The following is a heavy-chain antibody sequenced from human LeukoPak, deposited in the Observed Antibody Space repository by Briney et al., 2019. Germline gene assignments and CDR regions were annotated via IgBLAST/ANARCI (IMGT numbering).Heavy chain of an antibody. CDR2: IYYSGNT. Sequence: SQTLSLTCTVSGGSISSGGYCWSWIRQHPEKGLELIGYIYYSGNTYYNPSLKSRVTISVDTSKNQFSLKLTSVTAADTAVYYCARAVTGHTSSPFFDDWGQGTLVSVSS. V-gene: IGHV4-31*03. D-gene: IGHD6-6*01. CDR3: ARAVTGHTSSPFFDD. J-gene: IGHJ4*02. CDR1: GGSISSGGYC.